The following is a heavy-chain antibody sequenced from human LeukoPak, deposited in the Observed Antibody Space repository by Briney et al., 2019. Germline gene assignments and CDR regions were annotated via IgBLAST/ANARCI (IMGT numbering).Heavy chain of an antibody. Sequence: PSQTLSLTCTVSGGSISSGGYYWSWIRQHPGKGLEWIGYIYYSGSTYYNPSLKSRVTISVDTSKNQFSLKLSSVTAADTAVYYCARATMVXXXXXXXYYGMDVWGQGTXX. CDR3: ARATMVXXXXXXXYYGMDV. D-gene: IGHD3-10*01. CDR1: GGSISSGGYY. J-gene: IGHJ6*02. CDR2: IYYSGST. V-gene: IGHV4-31*03.